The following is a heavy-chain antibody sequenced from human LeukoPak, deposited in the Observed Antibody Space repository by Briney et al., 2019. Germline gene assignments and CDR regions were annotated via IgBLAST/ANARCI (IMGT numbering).Heavy chain of an antibody. V-gene: IGHV4-4*07. J-gene: IGHJ4*02. D-gene: IGHD6-19*01. CDR2: IYTSGST. Sequence: SETLSLTCTVSDGSISSYYWSWIRQPAGKGLEWIGRIYTSGSTNYNPSLKSRVTMSVDTSKNQFSLKLSSVTAADTAVYYCGSSGWYGPFDYWGQGTLVTVSS. CDR3: GSSGWYGPFDY. CDR1: DGSISSYY.